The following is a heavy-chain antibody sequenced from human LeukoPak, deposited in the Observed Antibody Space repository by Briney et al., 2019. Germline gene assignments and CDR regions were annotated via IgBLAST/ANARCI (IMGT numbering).Heavy chain of an antibody. Sequence: QPGGSLRLSCAASGFTFSSYAMSWVRQAPGKGLEWVSAISGSGGSTYYADYVKGRFTISRDNSKNTLYLQMNSLRAEDTAVYYCAKGLSIVGATYDYWGQGTLVTVSS. CDR3: AKGLSIVGATYDY. CDR2: ISGSGGST. CDR1: GFTFSSYA. J-gene: IGHJ4*02. D-gene: IGHD1-26*01. V-gene: IGHV3-23*01.